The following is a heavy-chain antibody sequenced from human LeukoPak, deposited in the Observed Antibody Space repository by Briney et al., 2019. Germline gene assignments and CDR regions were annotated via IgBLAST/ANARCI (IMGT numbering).Heavy chain of an antibody. D-gene: IGHD3-9*01. V-gene: IGHV3-21*01. CDR3: ARDALLRYFDWLLPQYDFDY. J-gene: IGHJ4*02. Sequence: GGSLRLSCAASGFTFSSYSMNWVRQAPGKGLEWVSSISSSSSYIYYADSVKGRFTISRDNAKNSLYLQMNSLRAEDTAVYYCARDALLRYFDWLLPQYDFDYWGQGTLVTVSS. CDR2: ISSSSSYI. CDR1: GFTFSSYS.